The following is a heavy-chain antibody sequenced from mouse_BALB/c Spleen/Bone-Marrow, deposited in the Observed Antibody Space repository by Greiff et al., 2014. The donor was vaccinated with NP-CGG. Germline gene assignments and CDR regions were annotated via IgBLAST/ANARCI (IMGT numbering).Heavy chain of an antibody. D-gene: IGHD4-1*01. Sequence: VQLPQSGAGLVRPGSSVKISCKHSGYAFSSYWMNWVKQRPGKGLERIGQIYPGDGDTNYNGNFKDKATLSTDKYSTTAYMQLSSLTSEDSAVYFCARGGRLTGYYFDYWGQGTTLTVSS. V-gene: IGHV1-80*01. CDR1: GYAFSSYW. CDR2: IYPGDGDT. CDR3: ARGGRLTGYYFDY. J-gene: IGHJ2*01.